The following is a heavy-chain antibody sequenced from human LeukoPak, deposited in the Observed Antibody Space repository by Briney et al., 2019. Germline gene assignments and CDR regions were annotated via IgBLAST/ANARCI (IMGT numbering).Heavy chain of an antibody. V-gene: IGHV4-59*01. CDR1: GGSISSYY. J-gene: IGHJ6*03. CDR3: ARGRVSSSTWYSTYYYYFYMDV. CDR2: VDHTGST. Sequence: SETLSLTCTVSGGSISSYYWTWIRQPPGRGLEWIGYVDHTGSTNFNPSLNGRVSISRDTTKNLFSLRLRSVTAADTAVYFCARGRVSSSTWYSTYYYYFYMDVWGKGTTVTVSS. D-gene: IGHD1-1*01.